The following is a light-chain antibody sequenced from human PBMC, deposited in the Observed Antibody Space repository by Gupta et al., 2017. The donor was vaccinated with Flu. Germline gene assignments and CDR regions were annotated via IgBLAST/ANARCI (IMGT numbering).Light chain of an antibody. J-gene: IGKJ3*01. CDR2: AAS. V-gene: IGKV1-9*01. CDR3: QQLDIFPIH. Sequence: FRSAFVGDRVTITCRASQDIRRYLAWYQQKPGRAPKLLIYAASSLQSGVPSRFSGSGSETEFTLTISSLQPDDFATYYCQQLDIFPIHFGHGTRLDI. CDR1: QDIRRY.